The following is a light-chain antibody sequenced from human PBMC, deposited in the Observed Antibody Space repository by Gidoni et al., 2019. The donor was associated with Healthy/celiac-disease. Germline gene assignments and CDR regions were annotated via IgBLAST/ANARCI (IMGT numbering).Light chain of an antibody. CDR2: AAS. Sequence: DIQISQSPSSLSASVGDTVPLTGRASQGISNSLAWYQQKPGKAPKLLLYAASRWESGGPSRLSGRGSGTDYTLNISSLQPEDFATYYSQQYYSTPPRAFXXXTKLEIK. V-gene: IGKV1-NL1*01. CDR3: QQYYSTPPRA. J-gene: IGKJ2*01. CDR1: QGISNS.